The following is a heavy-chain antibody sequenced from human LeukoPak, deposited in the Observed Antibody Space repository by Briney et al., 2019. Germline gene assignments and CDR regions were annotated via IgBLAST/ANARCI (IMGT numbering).Heavy chain of an antibody. CDR2: ISYDGSNK. CDR1: GFTFSSYG. J-gene: IGHJ4*02. CDR3: ARLSGSYYGSPTYDY. Sequence: GGSLRLSCAASGFTFSSYGMHWVRQAPGKGLEWVAVISYDGSNKYYADSVKGRFTISRDNSKNTLYLQMNSLRAEDTAVYYCARLSGSYYGSPTYDYWGQGTLVTVSS. D-gene: IGHD3-10*01. V-gene: IGHV3-30*03.